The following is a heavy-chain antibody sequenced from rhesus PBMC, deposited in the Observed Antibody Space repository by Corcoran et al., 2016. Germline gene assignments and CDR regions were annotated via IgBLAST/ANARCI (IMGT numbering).Heavy chain of an antibody. Sequence: QVQLQESGPGLVKPSDTLSLTCAVSGGSFSSYWWGWIRQPPGKGLGWIGGIIGSSRSTEYHPSLKSRATISRDTSKNQFSLKLSSVTAADTAVYYCARAPYSGSVYWGQGVLVTVSS. CDR2: IIGSSRST. D-gene: IGHD6-25*01. CDR3: ARAPYSGSVY. V-gene: IGHV4-160*01. CDR1: GGSFSSYW. J-gene: IGHJ4*01.